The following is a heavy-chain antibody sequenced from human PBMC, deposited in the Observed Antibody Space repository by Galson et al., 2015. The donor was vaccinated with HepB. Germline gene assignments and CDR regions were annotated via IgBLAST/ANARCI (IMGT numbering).Heavy chain of an antibody. D-gene: IGHD2-15*01. V-gene: IGHV5-51*01. CDR3: ARHSLGYCSGGSCYSADY. Sequence: QSGAEVKKPGESLKISCKGSGYSFTSYWIGWVRQMPGKGLEWMGIIYPGDSDTRYSPSFQGQVTISADKSISTAYLQWSSLKASDTAMYYCARHSLGYCSGGSCYSADYWGQGTLVTVSS. CDR1: GYSFTSYW. CDR2: IYPGDSDT. J-gene: IGHJ4*02.